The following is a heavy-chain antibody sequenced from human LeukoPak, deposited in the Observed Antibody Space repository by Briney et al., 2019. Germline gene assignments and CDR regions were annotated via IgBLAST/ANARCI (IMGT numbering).Heavy chain of an antibody. CDR1: GYTFTNSG. CDR2: IIPIFGTA. V-gene: IGHV1-69*05. CDR3: ARDLSQSVVAGTGWFDP. D-gene: IGHD2-15*01. Sequence: GASVKVSCKASGYTFTNSGISWVRQAPGQGLEWMGGIIPIFGTANYAQKFQGRVTITTDESTSTAYMELSSLRSEDTAVYYCARDLSQSVVAGTGWFDPWGQGTLVTVSS. J-gene: IGHJ5*02.